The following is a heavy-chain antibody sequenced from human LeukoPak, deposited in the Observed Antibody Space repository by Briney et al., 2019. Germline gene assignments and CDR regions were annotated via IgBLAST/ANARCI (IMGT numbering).Heavy chain of an antibody. CDR1: GASMNTHY. J-gene: IGHJ4*02. Sequence: SETLSLTCAVSGASMNTHYWSWIRQPPGKGLEWIGYMLDTVTTKDNPSLKSRYTLSADTSKNQFSLRLTSVTAADTAVYYCATIKRGNIFGYFDFWGQGIPVTVSS. V-gene: IGHV4-59*11. CDR2: MLDTVTT. CDR3: ATIKRGNIFGYFDF. D-gene: IGHD5-18*01.